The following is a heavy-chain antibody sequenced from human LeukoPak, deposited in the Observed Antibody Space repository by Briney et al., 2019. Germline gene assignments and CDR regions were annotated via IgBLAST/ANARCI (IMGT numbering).Heavy chain of an antibody. CDR3: AKDIGSQRYYGMDV. CDR2: ISSSSSTI. D-gene: IGHD3-16*02. J-gene: IGHJ6*02. CDR1: GFTFSSYS. V-gene: IGHV3-48*04. Sequence: PGGSLRLSCAASGFTFSSYSMNWVRQAPGKGLEWVSYISSSSSTIYYADSVKGRFTISRDNAKNSLYLQMNSLRAEDTALYYCAKDIGSQRYYGMDVWGQGTTVTVSS.